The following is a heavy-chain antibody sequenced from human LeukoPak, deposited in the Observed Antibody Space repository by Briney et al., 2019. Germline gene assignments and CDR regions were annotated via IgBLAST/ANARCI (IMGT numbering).Heavy chain of an antibody. CDR1: GFTFSSYS. CDR3: ARDPRTVTNDYYYYYMDV. CDR2: ISSSSSYI. D-gene: IGHD1-7*01. J-gene: IGHJ6*03. Sequence: PGGSLRLSCAASGFTFSSYSMNWVRQAPGKGLEWVSSISSSSSYIYYADSVKGRFTISRDNAKNSLYLQMNSLRAEDTAVYYCARDPRTVTNDYYYYYMDVWGKGTTVTVSS. V-gene: IGHV3-21*01.